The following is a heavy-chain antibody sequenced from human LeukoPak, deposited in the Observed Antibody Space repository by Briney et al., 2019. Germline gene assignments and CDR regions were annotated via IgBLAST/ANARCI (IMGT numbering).Heavy chain of an antibody. J-gene: IGHJ4*02. D-gene: IGHD1-1*01. CDR1: GYTFTSYG. CDR2: INPNSGGT. CDR3: ASRGMEGPTTVDY. Sequence: ASVKVSCKASGYTFTSYGISWVLQAPGQGLEWMGWINPNSGGTNYAQKFQGRVTMTRDTSISTAYMELSRLRSDDTAVYYCASRGMEGPTTVDYWGQGTLVTVSS. V-gene: IGHV1-2*02.